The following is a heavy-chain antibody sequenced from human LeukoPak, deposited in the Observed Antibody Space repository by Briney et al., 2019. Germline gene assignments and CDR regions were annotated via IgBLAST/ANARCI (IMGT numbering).Heavy chain of an antibody. CDR2: INPSAGST. CDR1: GYTFTGYY. V-gene: IGHV1-46*01. CDR3: EGDRCSGGSCYYQLDY. Sequence: ASVTVSCAASGYTFTGYYMHWVRQAPGQGLEWMGLINPSAGSTSYEQKFQGRVTMTRETYTSPVYMELSSLRSEDTAVYYCEGDRCSGGSCYYQLDYWGQGTLVTVSS. D-gene: IGHD2-15*01. J-gene: IGHJ4*02.